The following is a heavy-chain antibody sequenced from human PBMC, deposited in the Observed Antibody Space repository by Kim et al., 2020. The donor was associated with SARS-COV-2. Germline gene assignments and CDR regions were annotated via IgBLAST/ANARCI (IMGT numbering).Heavy chain of an antibody. V-gene: IGHV4-30-4*01. CDR1: GGSINNHDFY. CDR2: VYHNGET. Sequence: SETLSLTCSVSGGSINNHDFYWTWVRQSPGKGLQWIAHVYHNGETYYNLSLQSRVVISIDTSNNQFSLRLSSVTAADTAVYYCGSAFRRDFNGMDVWGQGTTVTVS. CDR3: GSAFRRDFNGMDV. D-gene: IGHD3-3*02. J-gene: IGHJ6*02.